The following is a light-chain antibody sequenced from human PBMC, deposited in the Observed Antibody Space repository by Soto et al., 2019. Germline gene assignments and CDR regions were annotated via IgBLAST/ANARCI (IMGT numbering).Light chain of an antibody. V-gene: IGKV3D-15*01. CDR2: GAS. CDR1: QSVSSN. Sequence: EIVITQSPATLSMSPGERATLSCRASQSVSSNLAWYQQKPDQAPRLLIYGASSRATGIPARFSGSGSGTDFTLTISSLEPEDFAVYYCQHYVTSSITFGQGTRLEIK. J-gene: IGKJ5*01. CDR3: QHYVTSSIT.